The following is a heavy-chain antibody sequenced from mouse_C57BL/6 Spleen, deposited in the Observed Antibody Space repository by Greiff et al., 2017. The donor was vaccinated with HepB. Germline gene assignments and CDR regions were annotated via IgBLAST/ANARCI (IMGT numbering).Heavy chain of an antibody. J-gene: IGHJ3*01. CDR1: GFNIKDYS. CDR3: TTIDYDGGFAY. V-gene: IGHV14-1*01. CDR2: IDPEDGDT. D-gene: IGHD2-4*01. Sequence: EVQLQESGAELVRPGASVKLSCTASGFNIKDYSMHWVKQRPEQGLEWIGRIDPEDGDTEYAPKFQGKATMTADTSSNTAYLQLSNLTSVDTAVYDCTTIDYDGGFAYRGQGTLVTVSA.